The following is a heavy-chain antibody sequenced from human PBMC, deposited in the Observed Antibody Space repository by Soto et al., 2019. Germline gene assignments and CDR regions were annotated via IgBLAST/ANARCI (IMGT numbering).Heavy chain of an antibody. V-gene: IGHV1-18*01. D-gene: IGHD3-3*01. CDR3: ARGRRITIFGVPNPSHGMDV. J-gene: IGHJ6*02. CDR1: GYTFTSYG. CDR2: ISAYNGNT. Sequence: ASVKVSCKASGYTFTSYGISWVRQAPGQGLEWMGWISAYNGNTNYAQKLQGRVTMTTDTSTSTAYMELRSLRSDDTAVYYCARGRRITIFGVPNPSHGMDVWGQGTKVTVSS.